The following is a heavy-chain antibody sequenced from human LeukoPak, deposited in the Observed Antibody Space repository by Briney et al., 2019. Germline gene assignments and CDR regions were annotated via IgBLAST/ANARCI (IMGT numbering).Heavy chain of an antibody. Sequence: SETLSLTCTVSGGSISSYYWSWIRQPPGKGLEWIGYIYYSGSTNYNPPLKSRVTISVDTSKNQFSLKLSSVTAADTAVYYCARAEDDDDAFDIWGQGTMVTVSS. V-gene: IGHV4-59*01. J-gene: IGHJ3*02. CDR2: IYYSGST. D-gene: IGHD2-15*01. CDR1: GGSISSYY. CDR3: ARAEDDDDAFDI.